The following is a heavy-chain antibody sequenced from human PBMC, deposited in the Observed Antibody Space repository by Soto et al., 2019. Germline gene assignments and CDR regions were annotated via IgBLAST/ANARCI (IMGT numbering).Heavy chain of an antibody. V-gene: IGHV4-61*01. J-gene: IGHJ6*02. D-gene: IGHD3-10*01. CDR1: GGSVSSGSYY. CDR3: ARDRGEGYYGMDV. Sequence: SETLSLTCTVSGGSVSSGSYYWSWIRQPPGKGLEWIGYIYYSGSTNYNPSLKSRVTISVDTSKNQFSLKLSSVTAADTAVYYCARDRGEGYYGMDVWGQGTTVTVSS. CDR2: IYYSGST.